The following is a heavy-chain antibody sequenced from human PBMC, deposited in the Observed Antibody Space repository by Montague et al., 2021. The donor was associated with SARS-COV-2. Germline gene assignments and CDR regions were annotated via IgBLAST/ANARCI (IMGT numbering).Heavy chain of an antibody. CDR2: ISSNSRYT. CDR1: GFSFSDYY. Sequence: SLRLSCAASGFSFSDYYMTWIRQAPGKGLEWISYISSNSRYTNYADSVKGRFSISGDNAKNSLSLQMNSLRADDTAVYYCARVLITLNWEGRTPGIFYYYGMDVWGQGTTVTVSS. CDR3: ARVLITLNWEGRTPGIFYYYGMDV. D-gene: IGHD7-27*01. J-gene: IGHJ6*02. V-gene: IGHV3-11*05.